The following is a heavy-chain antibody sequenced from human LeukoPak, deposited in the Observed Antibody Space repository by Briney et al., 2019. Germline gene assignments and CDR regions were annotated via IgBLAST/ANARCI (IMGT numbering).Heavy chain of an antibody. Sequence: GGSLRLSCAASGFTCSSYGMHWVRQAPGKGLEWVAVISYDGSNKYYADSVKGRFTTSRDNSKNTLYLQMNSLRAEDTAVYYCAKEEYSSGWSNAFDIWGQGTMVTVSS. CDR2: ISYDGSNK. V-gene: IGHV3-30*18. J-gene: IGHJ3*02. CDR3: AKEEYSSGWSNAFDI. D-gene: IGHD6-19*01. CDR1: GFTCSSYG.